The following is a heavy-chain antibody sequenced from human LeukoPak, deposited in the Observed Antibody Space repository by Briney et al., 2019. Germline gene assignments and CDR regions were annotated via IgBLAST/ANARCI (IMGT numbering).Heavy chain of an antibody. Sequence: SETLSLTCSVSGGSIISSSYYWGWIRQPPGKGLEWIGSIYYSESTYYNPSLKSRVTISVDTSKNQFSLKLSSVTAADTAVYYCARRFGLEYDSGAYHGSYFDYWGQGTLVTVSS. CDR3: ARRFGLEYDSGAYHGSYFDY. J-gene: IGHJ4*02. CDR1: GGSIISSSYY. CDR2: IYYSEST. V-gene: IGHV4-39*01. D-gene: IGHD3-22*01.